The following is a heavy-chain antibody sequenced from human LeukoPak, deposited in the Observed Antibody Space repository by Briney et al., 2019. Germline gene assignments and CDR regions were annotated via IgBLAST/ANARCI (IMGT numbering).Heavy chain of an antibody. Sequence: PGGSLRLSCAASGFTFSNAWMSWVRQAPGKGLEWVGRIKSKTHGGTTDYAAPVKGRFTISRDDSKDTLYLQMNSLKTEDTAVYYCTTDAYSSGVDYWGQGTLVTVSS. D-gene: IGHD6-19*01. CDR1: GFTFSNAW. CDR3: TTDAYSSGVDY. J-gene: IGHJ4*02. CDR2: IKSKTHGGTT. V-gene: IGHV3-15*01.